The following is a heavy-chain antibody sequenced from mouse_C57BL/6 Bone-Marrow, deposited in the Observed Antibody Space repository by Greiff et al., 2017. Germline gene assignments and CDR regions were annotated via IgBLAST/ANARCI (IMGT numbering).Heavy chain of an antibody. CDR2: MRSKSNNYAT. CDR1: GFSFNPYA. J-gene: IGHJ2*01. Sequence: EVKLMESGGGLVQPTGSLKLSCAASGFSFNPYAMTWVRQAPGTGLEWVARMRSKSNNYATSYAASVKVRFTISRDEAESRLDLQMNNWKTEDTAMYYCHYYGSSDPCAYWGQGTTLTVSS. D-gene: IGHD1-1*01. CDR3: HYYGSSDPCAY. V-gene: IGHV10-1*01.